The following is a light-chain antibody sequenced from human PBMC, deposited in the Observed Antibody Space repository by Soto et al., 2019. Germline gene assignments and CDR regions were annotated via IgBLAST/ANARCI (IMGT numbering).Light chain of an antibody. CDR2: LIS. CDR3: MQGLQTPT. V-gene: IGKV2-28*01. Sequence: SFQSLLHSGAYNYLDCYLQKPGQSPHLLIYLISIRSSGVPDMFSGSESGTDFTLKISRVEAADVGVYYCMQGLQTPTFGGGNXVDIK. CDR1: QSLLHSGAYNY. J-gene: IGKJ4*01.